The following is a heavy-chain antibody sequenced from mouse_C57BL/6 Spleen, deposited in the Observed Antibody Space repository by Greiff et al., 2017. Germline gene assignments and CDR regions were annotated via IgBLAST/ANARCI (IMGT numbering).Heavy chain of an antibody. V-gene: IGHV1-82*01. Sequence: QVQLQQSGPELVKPGASVKISCKASGYAFSSSWMNWVKQRPGKGLEWIGRIYPGDGDTNYNGKFKGKATLTADKSSSTAYMQLSSLTSEDSAVYFCARGRSGGYFDVWGTGTTVTVSS. CDR1: GYAFSSSW. D-gene: IGHD1-1*01. CDR3: ARGRSGGYFDV. J-gene: IGHJ1*03. CDR2: IYPGDGDT.